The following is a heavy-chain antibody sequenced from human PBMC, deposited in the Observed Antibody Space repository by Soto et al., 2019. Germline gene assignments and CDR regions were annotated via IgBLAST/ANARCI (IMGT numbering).Heavy chain of an antibody. CDR3: VRGWYSGVIWFDP. V-gene: IGHV6-1*01. Sequence: SQTLSLTCAISGDSVSSNSAAWNWIRQSPSRGLEWLGRTYYKSQWYYDYEPSVKGRITINPDTSKNQFSLQLNSVTPEDTAVYYCVRGWYSGVIWFDPWGQGTLVTVSS. D-gene: IGHD6-19*01. CDR2: TYYKSQWYY. J-gene: IGHJ5*02. CDR1: GDSVSSNSAA.